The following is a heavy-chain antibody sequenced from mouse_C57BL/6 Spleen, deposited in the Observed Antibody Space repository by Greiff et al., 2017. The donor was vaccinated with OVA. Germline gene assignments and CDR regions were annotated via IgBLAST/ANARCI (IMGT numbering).Heavy chain of an antibody. CDR3: ARLYDYDWFAY. J-gene: IGHJ3*01. V-gene: IGHV5-4*03. CDR2: ISDGGSYT. D-gene: IGHD2-4*01. CDR1: GFTFSSYA. Sequence: EVKLVESGGGLVKPGGSLKLSCAASGFTFSSYAMSWVRQTPEKRLEWVATISDGGSYTYYPDNVKGRFTISRDNAKNNLYLQMSHLKSEDTAMYYCARLYDYDWFAYWGQGTLVTVSA.